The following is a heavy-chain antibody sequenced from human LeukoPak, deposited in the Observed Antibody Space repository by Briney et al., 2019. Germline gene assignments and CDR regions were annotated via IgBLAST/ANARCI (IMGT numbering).Heavy chain of an antibody. CDR3: ASGGPGFGELLDY. Sequence: PGGSLRLSCAASGFTFSDYGMHWVRQAPGKGLEWVAFIRNDGSYEYYPDSVKGRFTISRDNSRNALFLQMNSLRAEDTAVYYCASGGPGFGELLDYWGQGTLVTVSS. CDR2: IRNDGSYE. V-gene: IGHV3-30*02. CDR1: GFTFSDYG. J-gene: IGHJ4*02. D-gene: IGHD3-10*01.